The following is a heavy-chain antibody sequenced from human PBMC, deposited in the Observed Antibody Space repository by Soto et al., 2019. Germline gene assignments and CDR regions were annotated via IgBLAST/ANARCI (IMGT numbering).Heavy chain of an antibody. CDR3: ASGDCSGGRCYSVFDF. J-gene: IGHJ4*02. V-gene: IGHV1-69*02. Sequence: QVHLVQSGAEVKKPGSSVKDSWKASGDTFTDHTVTWVRQAPGQGLVWMGRSVPTLGMANYAQTFQGRVTITADTSMTTASLELTGLTSDDSAVYYCASGDCSGGRCYSVFDFWGQGTLVTVSS. CDR2: SVPTLGMA. CDR1: GDTFTDHT. D-gene: IGHD2-15*01.